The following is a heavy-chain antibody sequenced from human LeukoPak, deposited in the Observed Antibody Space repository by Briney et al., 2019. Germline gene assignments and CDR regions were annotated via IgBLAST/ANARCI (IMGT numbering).Heavy chain of an antibody. CDR1: GSTFTSYY. CDR3: AREDRDKNFDY. Sequence: ASVKVSCKASGSTFTSYYMHWVRQAPGQGLEWMGIIYPSGGSTSYAQKFQGRVTMTRDMSTNTVYMELSSLRSEDTAVYYCAREDRDKNFDYWGQGTLVTVSS. V-gene: IGHV1-46*01. J-gene: IGHJ4*02. CDR2: IYPSGGST. D-gene: IGHD1-14*01.